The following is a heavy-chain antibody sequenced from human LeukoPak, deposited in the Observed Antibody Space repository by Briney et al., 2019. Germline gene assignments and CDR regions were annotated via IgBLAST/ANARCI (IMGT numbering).Heavy chain of an antibody. J-gene: IGHJ4*02. CDR3: ARGDYYDILTGYYDMYYFDY. CDR1: GGSFSGCY. D-gene: IGHD3-9*01. Sequence: PSETLSLTCAVYGGSFSGCYWSWIRQPPGKGLEWIGSIYYSGSTYYNPSLKSRVTISVDTSKNQFSLKLSSVTAADTAVYYCARGDYYDILTGYYDMYYFDYWGQGTLVTVSS. CDR2: IYYSGST. V-gene: IGHV4-34*01.